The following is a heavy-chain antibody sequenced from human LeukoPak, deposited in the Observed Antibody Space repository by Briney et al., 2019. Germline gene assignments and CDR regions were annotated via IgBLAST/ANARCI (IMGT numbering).Heavy chain of an antibody. CDR3: ARAGTVVVAENWFDP. J-gene: IGHJ5*02. V-gene: IGHV1-69*04. D-gene: IGHD2-15*01. CDR1: GGTFSSYA. CDR2: IIPILGIA. Sequence: SVKVSCKASGGTFSSYAISWVGQAPGQGLEWMGRIIPILGIANYAQKFQGRVTITADKSTSTAYMELSSLRSEDTAVYYCARAGTVVVAENWFDPWGQGTLVTVSS.